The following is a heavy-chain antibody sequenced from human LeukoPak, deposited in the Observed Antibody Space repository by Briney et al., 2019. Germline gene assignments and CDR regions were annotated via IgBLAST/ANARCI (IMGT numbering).Heavy chain of an antibody. V-gene: IGHV1-2*02. CDR1: GYTFTGYY. CDR2: INPNSGGT. CDR3: ARHYCGGDCYIRRGMDV. Sequence: ASVKVSCKASGYTFTGYYMLWVRQAPGQGLEWMGWINPNSGGTNYAQKFQGRVTMTRDTSISTAYMELSRLRSDDTAVYYCARHYCGGDCYIRRGMDVWGQGTTVTVSS. J-gene: IGHJ6*02. D-gene: IGHD2-21*02.